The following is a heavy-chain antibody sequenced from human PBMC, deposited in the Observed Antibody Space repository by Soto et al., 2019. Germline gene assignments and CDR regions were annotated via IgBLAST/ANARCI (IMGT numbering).Heavy chain of an antibody. V-gene: IGHV4-39*01. CDR3: ARRGITMIVVPFDAFDI. CDR2: IYYSGST. Sequence: QLQLQESGPGLVKPSETLSLTCTVSGGSISSSSYYWGWIRQPPGKGLEWIGSIYYSGSTYYNPXLKSRVTISVXXSXNLXSLKLSSVTAADTAVYYCARRGITMIVVPFDAFDIWGQGTMVTVSS. CDR1: GGSISSSSYY. J-gene: IGHJ3*02. D-gene: IGHD3-22*01.